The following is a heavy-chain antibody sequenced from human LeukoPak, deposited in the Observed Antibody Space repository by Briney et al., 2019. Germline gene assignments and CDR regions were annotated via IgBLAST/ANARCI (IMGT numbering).Heavy chain of an antibody. Sequence: PSQTLSLTCIVSGGSISSGGYYWSWIRQHPGKGLEWIGYIYYSGSTYYNPSLKSRVTISVDTSKNQFSLKLNSVTAADTAVYYCARDGGYGSGSYHFDYWAREPWSPSPQ. D-gene: IGHD3-10*01. CDR1: GGSISSGGYY. J-gene: IGHJ4*02. CDR3: ARDGGYGSGSYHFDY. V-gene: IGHV4-31*03. CDR2: IYYSGST.